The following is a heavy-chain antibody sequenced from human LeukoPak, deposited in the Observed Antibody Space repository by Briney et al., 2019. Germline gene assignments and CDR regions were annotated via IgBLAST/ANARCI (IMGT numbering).Heavy chain of an antibody. V-gene: IGHV3-23*01. J-gene: IGHJ4*02. Sequence: GGSLRLSCAASGFTFSSYAMSWVRQAPGKGPEWVSGISGSGGSTYYADSVKGRFTISRDNPKNTLYLQMNSLRAEDTAVYYCARGAYYYEDWGQGTLVTVSS. D-gene: IGHD3-22*01. CDR3: ARGAYYYED. CDR2: ISGSGGST. CDR1: GFTFSSYA.